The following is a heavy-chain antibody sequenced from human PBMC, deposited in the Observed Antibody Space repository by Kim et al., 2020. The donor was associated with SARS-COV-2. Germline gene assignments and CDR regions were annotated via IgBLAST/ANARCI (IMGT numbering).Heavy chain of an antibody. D-gene: IGHD1-26*01. J-gene: IGHJ4*02. CDR2: IVPFSGTS. V-gene: IGHV1-69*13. Sequence: SVNVSCKASGGILRSYPLSWVRQAPGQGLEWMGAIVPFSGTSTYAQRFQGRCAISADDSTNTAYMELSSLRSDDTAVYFCATLGGYSSSNYWGQGSLVTVSS. CDR1: GGILRSYP. CDR3: ATLGGYSSSNY.